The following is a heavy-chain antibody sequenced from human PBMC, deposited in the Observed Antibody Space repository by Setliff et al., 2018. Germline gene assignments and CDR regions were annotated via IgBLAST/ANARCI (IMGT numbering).Heavy chain of an antibody. CDR3: ARTHSIIKIFGVVSLLYHMDV. J-gene: IGHJ6*04. D-gene: IGHD3-3*01. CDR1: GGSISSDSHY. Sequence: SETLSLTCTVSGGSISSDSHYWGWVRQPAGKGLELIGQIYTNGRTNYNPSLKSRLTISLDTSKNQFSLNQTSVTXPDTPVYYCARTHSIIKIFGVVSLLYHMDVWGTGTTVTVSS. CDR2: IYTNGRT. V-gene: IGHV4-61*09.